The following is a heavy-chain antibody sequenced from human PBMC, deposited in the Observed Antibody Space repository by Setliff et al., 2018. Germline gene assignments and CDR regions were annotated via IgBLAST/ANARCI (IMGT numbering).Heavy chain of an antibody. D-gene: IGHD1-26*01. CDR1: GYTFTSYG. J-gene: IGHJ3*01. Sequence: VASVKVSCKASGYTFTSYGFSWVRQAPGQGLEWMGRISVYNGNTNYGQKYQGRVAMTTDTSTNTVYMELRSLRSDDTAVYFCVREYSGGGLTWGQGTMVTV. V-gene: IGHV1-18*01. CDR2: ISVYNGNT. CDR3: VREYSGGGLT.